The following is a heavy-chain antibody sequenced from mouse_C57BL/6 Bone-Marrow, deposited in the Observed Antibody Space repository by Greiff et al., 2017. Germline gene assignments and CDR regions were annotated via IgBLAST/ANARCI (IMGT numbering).Heavy chain of an antibody. Sequence: VQLQQPGAELVRPGSSVKLSCKASGYTFTSYWLDWVKQRPGQGLEWIGNIYPSDSENHYNQKFKDKATLTVDKSSSTAYMQLSILTSEDSAVYYCARSGYFSFAYWGQGTLVTVSA. V-gene: IGHV1-61*01. CDR1: GYTFTSYW. J-gene: IGHJ3*01. CDR3: ARSGYFSFAY. D-gene: IGHD3-1*01. CDR2: IYPSDSEN.